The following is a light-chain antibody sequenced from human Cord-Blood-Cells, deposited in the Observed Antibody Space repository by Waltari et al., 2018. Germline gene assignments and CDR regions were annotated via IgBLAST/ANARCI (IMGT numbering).Light chain of an antibody. CDR1: SSDVRGYNS. CDR2: DVS. V-gene: IGLV2-14*01. CDR3: SSYTSSSTYV. Sequence: QSALTQPASVSGSPGQSITISCTGTSSDVRGYNSVSWYQQQPGKAPKLKIYDVSNRPSGVSNRFSGSKSGNTASLTISGLQAEDEADYYCSSYTSSSTYVFGTGTKVTVL. J-gene: IGLJ1*01.